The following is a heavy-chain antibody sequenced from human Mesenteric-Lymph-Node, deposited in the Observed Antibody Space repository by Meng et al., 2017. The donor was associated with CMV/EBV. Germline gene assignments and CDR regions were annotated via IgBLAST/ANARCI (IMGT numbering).Heavy chain of an antibody. J-gene: IGHJ4*02. V-gene: IGHV3-23*01. CDR2: ISGSGGST. CDR3: AKGGVVPAAQYFDY. CDR1: GFTFSSYA. Sequence: ETLSLTCAASGFTFSSYAMSWVRQAPGKGLEWVSAISGSGGSTYYADSVKGRFTISRDNSKNTLYLQMNSLRAEDTAVYYCAKGGVVPAAQYFDYWGQGTLVTVSS. D-gene: IGHD2-2*01.